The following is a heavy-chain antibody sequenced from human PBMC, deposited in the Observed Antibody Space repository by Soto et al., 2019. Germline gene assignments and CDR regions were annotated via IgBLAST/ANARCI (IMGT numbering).Heavy chain of an antibody. CDR1: GGTFSNYA. V-gene: IGHV1-69*12. D-gene: IGHD3-10*01. CDR3: TKAPSLYGAVYWYLEL. CDR2: ITPIFGTT. J-gene: IGHJ2*01. Sequence: QVQLVQSGAEVKKPGSSVKVSCKASGGTFSNYAISWVRQAPGQGLEWMGGITPIFGTTIYAQKFQGRVTITADESTSTAYMELSSLRSEDTAAYCCTKAPSLYGAVYWYLELWGRGTLVTVSS.